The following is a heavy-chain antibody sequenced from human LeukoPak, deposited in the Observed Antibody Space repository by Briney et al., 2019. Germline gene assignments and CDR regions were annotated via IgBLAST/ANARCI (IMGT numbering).Heavy chain of an antibody. CDR3: AKGQVAGPTNNRFDY. CDR2: ISGSGGST. V-gene: IGHV3-23*01. D-gene: IGHD6-19*01. CDR1: GFTFSSYA. J-gene: IGHJ4*02. Sequence: GGSLRLSCAASGFTFSSYAMSWVRQAPEKGLEWVSVISGSGGSTYYADSVKGRFTISRDNSKNTLYLQMNSLRAEDTAVYYCAKGQVAGPTNNRFDYWGQGTLVTVSS.